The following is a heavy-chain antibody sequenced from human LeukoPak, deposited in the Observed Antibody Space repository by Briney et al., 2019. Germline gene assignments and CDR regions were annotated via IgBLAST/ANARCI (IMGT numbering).Heavy chain of an antibody. CDR3: ARDYPLGTTNAFDI. D-gene: IGHD1-7*01. J-gene: IGHJ3*02. Sequence: PSETLSLTCTVSGGSISNYYRSWIRQPAGKGLEWIGRIYTTGNTNYDPSLKSRVAMSVDTSENQFSLKLTSVTAADTALYYCARDYPLGTTNAFDIWGQGTMVTVSS. CDR1: GGSISNYY. V-gene: IGHV4-4*07. CDR2: IYTTGNT.